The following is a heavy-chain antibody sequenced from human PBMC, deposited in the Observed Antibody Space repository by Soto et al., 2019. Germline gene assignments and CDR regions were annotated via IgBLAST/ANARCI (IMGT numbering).Heavy chain of an antibody. CDR3: ASSRDHYYGSGSYYTGDY. CDR2: ISAYNGNT. CDR1: GYTFTSYG. Sequence: QVQLVQSGAEVKKPGASVKVSCKASGYTFTSYGIIWVRQAPGQGLEWMGWISAYNGNTNYAQKLQGRGTMTTDTSTSTAYMELRSLRADDTAVYYCASSRDHYYGSGSYYTGDYWGQGTLVTVSS. V-gene: IGHV1-18*01. D-gene: IGHD3-10*01. J-gene: IGHJ4*02.